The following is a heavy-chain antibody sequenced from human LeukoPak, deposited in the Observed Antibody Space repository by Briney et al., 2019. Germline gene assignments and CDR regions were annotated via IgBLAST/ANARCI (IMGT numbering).Heavy chain of an antibody. CDR1: GYTFTSYD. D-gene: IGHD3-22*01. Sequence: GASVKVSCKASGYTFTSYDINRVRQATGQGLEWMGWMNPNSGNTGYAQKFQGRVAMTRNTSISTAYMELSSLRSEDAAVYYCASGYYYDSSGYLPDHYWGQGTLVTVSS. V-gene: IGHV1-8*01. J-gene: IGHJ4*02. CDR3: ASGYYYDSSGYLPDHY. CDR2: MNPNSGNT.